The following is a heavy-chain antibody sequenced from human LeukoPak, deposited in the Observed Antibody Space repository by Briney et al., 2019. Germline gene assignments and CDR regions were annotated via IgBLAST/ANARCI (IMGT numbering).Heavy chain of an antibody. J-gene: IGHJ4*02. Sequence: GGSLRLSCAASGFTFSSYGMHWVRQAPGKGLEWVAVIWYDGSNKYYADSVKGRFTISRDNAKNSLYLQMNSLRAEDTAVYYCARDRGGYNLDYWGQGTLVTVSS. D-gene: IGHD5-12*01. CDR3: ARDRGGYNLDY. V-gene: IGHV3-33*01. CDR1: GFTFSSYG. CDR2: IWYDGSNK.